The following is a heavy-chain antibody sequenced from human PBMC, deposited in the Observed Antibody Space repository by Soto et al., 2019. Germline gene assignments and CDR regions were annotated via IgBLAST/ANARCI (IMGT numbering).Heavy chain of an antibody. V-gene: IGHV1-69*13. J-gene: IGHJ4*02. CDR3: ARKMDYYDSSGQDY. D-gene: IGHD3-22*01. Sequence: SVKVSCKASGGTFSSYAISWVRQAPGQGLEWMGGIIPIFGTANYAQKFQGRVTITADESTSTAYMELSSLRSEDTAVYYCARKMDYYDSSGQDYWGQGTLVTVSS. CDR2: IIPIFGTA. CDR1: GGTFSSYA.